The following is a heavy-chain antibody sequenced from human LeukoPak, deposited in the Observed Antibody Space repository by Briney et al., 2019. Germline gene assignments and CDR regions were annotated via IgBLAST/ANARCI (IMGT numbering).Heavy chain of an antibody. CDR1: GGSISSGNYY. V-gene: IGHV4-61*01. Sequence: SETLSLTCTVSGGSISSGNYYWSWIRQPPGKGLEWIGYIYYSGSTNYNPSLKSRVTISVDTSKNQFSLKLSSVTAADTAVYYCARLHIAAAGTLGLDYWGQGTLVTVSS. CDR3: ARLHIAAAGTLGLDY. D-gene: IGHD6-13*01. CDR2: IYYSGST. J-gene: IGHJ4*02.